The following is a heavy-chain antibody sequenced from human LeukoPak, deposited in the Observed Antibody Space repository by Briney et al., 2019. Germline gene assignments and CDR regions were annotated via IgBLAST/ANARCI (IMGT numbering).Heavy chain of an antibody. J-gene: IGHJ4*02. CDR2: IRYDGSNK. Sequence: GGSLRLSCAASGFTFSSYGMHWVRQAPGKGLEWVAFIRYDGSNKHYADSVKGRFTISRDNSKNSLYLQMNSLRVEDTAVYYCARRIVGPSSGGDYWGQGTPVTVSS. CDR1: GFTFSSYG. D-gene: IGHD1-26*01. V-gene: IGHV3-30*02. CDR3: ARRIVGPSSGGDY.